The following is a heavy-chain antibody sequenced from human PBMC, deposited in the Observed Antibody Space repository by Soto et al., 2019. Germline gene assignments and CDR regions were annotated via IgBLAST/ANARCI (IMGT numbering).Heavy chain of an antibody. CDR2: ISGSGGST. V-gene: IGHV3-23*01. CDR3: AKGGYCSSTSCYGSYYYYYMDV. J-gene: IGHJ6*03. D-gene: IGHD2-2*01. CDR1: GFTFSSYA. Sequence: HPGGSLRLSCAASGFTFSSYAMSWIRQAPGKGLEWVSAISGSGGSTYYADSVKGRFTISRDNSKNTLYLQMNSLRAEDTAVYYCAKGGYCSSTSCYGSYYYYYMDVWGKGTTVTVS.